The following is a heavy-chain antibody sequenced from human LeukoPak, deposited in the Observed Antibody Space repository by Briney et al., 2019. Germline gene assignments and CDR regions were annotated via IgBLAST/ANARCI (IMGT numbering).Heavy chain of an antibody. D-gene: IGHD6-13*01. Sequence: ASVKVSCKASGYTFTSYNMHWVRQAPGQGLEWMGIINPSDGTTNYAQTFQGRVTMTRDTSTSTVYMELSSLRSEDTAVYYCARDRLIAAAGNWFDPWGQGTLVTVSS. CDR1: GYTFTSYN. J-gene: IGHJ5*02. CDR2: INPSDGTT. V-gene: IGHV1-46*01. CDR3: ARDRLIAAAGNWFDP.